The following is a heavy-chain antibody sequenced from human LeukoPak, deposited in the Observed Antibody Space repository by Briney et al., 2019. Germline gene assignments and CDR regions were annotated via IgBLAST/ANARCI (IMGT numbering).Heavy chain of an antibody. D-gene: IGHD3-22*01. Sequence: ASVKVSCKAAGYTFTGYYMHWVRQAPGQGLEWMGWINPNSGGTIYAQKLQGRVTMTRDTSISTAYMELSRLTSDDTAVYCCAREYDSSGLKAFDIWGQGTMVTVSS. CDR1: GYTFTGYY. J-gene: IGHJ3*02. V-gene: IGHV1-2*02. CDR2: INPNSGGT. CDR3: AREYDSSGLKAFDI.